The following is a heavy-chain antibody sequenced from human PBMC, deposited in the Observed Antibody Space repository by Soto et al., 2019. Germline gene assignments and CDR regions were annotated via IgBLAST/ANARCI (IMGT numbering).Heavy chain of an antibody. CDR1: GFIFYNSW. Sequence: PGGSLRLSCAASGFIFYNSWLSWVRQPPGKGLEWVANMKPDGSEMAYAGSVKGRFTISRDNSKSTLYLQMNSLRAEDTAVYYCARSRDGYSFYFYYGMDVWGQGTTVTVSS. CDR3: ARSRDGYSFYFYYGMDV. V-gene: IGHV3-7*01. D-gene: IGHD4-4*01. J-gene: IGHJ6*02. CDR2: MKPDGSEM.